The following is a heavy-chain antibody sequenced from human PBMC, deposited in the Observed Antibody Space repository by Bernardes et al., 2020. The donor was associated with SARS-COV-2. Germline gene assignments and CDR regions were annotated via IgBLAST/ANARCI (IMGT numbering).Heavy chain of an antibody. CDR2: INWNGGST. J-gene: IGHJ3*02. Sequence: GGSLRLSCAASGFTFDDYGMSWVRQAPGKGLEWVSGINWNGGSTGYADSVKGRFTISRDNAKNSLYLQMNSLRAEDTALYHCASHYCGGDYIASLQVHGCAFDIWGQGTMVTVSS. V-gene: IGHV3-20*01. CDR3: ASHYCGGDYIASLQVHGCAFDI. D-gene: IGHD2-21*02. CDR1: GFTFDDYG.